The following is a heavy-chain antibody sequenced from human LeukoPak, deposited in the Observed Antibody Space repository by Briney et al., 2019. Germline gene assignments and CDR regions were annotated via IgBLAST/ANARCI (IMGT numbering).Heavy chain of an antibody. Sequence: GGSLRLSCAASGFSFSDYYMSWIRQAPGKGLEWVAVISYDGSNKYYADSVKGRFTISRDNSKNTLYLQMNSLRAEDTAVYYCAKDVGPYDSSGYSDYWGQGTLVTVSS. CDR2: ISYDGSNK. CDR3: AKDVGPYDSSGYSDY. CDR1: GFSFSDYY. D-gene: IGHD3-22*01. V-gene: IGHV3-30*18. J-gene: IGHJ4*02.